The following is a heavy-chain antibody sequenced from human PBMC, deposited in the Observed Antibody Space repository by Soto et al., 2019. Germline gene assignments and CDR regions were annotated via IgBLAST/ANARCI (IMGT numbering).Heavy chain of an antibody. V-gene: IGHV4-34*01. J-gene: IGHJ6*02. Sequence: SETLSLTCAVYGGSFSGYYWSWIRQPPGKGLEWIGEINHSGSTNYNPSLKSRVTISVDTSKNQFSLKLSSVTAADTAVYYCARLMVRGVIINYGMDVWGQGTTVTVSS. CDR3: ARLMVRGVIINYGMDV. CDR1: GGSFSGYY. D-gene: IGHD3-10*01. CDR2: INHSGST.